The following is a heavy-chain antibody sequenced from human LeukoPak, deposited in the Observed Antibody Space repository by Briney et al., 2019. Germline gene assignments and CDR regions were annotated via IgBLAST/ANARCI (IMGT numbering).Heavy chain of an antibody. Sequence: GGSLRLSCVASGVPFSGCAMGWVRLPPGKGLEWVSTISGSGDGSYYADSVKGRFTISRDNSRNTLWLQMDSLRAEDTALYYCAARPPIIVAGPFDFWGQGALVTVSS. CDR1: GVPFSGCA. D-gene: IGHD5-12*01. V-gene: IGHV3-23*01. J-gene: IGHJ4*02. CDR2: ISGSGDGS. CDR3: AARPPIIVAGPFDF.